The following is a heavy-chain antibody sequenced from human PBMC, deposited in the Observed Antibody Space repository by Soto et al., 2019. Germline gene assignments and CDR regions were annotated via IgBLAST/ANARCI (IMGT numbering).Heavy chain of an antibody. CDR3: ASRRDYYERSGNWYFDL. D-gene: IGHD3-22*01. CDR2: ISSSTSAI. V-gene: IGHV3-48*02. J-gene: IGHJ2*01. Sequence: EVQLVESGGGLVQPGGSLRLSCAASGFTFNTYSMNWVRQAPGKGLEWVSYISSSTSAIYYADSVKGRFTTSRDNAKNSLLLQMNSLRDEDSAVYYCASRRDYYERSGNWYFDLWGRGTLVTVSS. CDR1: GFTFNTYS.